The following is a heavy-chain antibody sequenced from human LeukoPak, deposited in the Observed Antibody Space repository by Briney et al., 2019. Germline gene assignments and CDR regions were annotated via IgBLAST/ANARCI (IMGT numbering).Heavy chain of an antibody. D-gene: IGHD3-10*01. J-gene: IGHJ4*02. CDR2: IYYSGST. V-gene: IGHV4-61*01. Sequence: PSETLSLTCTVSGDSVSSGSYLWSWIRQPPGKGLEWIGYIYYSGSTNYNPSLKSRVTISVDTSKNQFSLKLSSVTAADTAVYYCAGYGSGTNPRFDYWGQGTLVTVSS. CDR3: AGYGSGTNPRFDY. CDR1: GDSVSSGSYL.